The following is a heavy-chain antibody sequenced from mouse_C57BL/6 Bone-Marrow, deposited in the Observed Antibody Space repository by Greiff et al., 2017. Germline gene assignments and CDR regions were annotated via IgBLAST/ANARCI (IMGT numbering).Heavy chain of an antibody. CDR1: GYTFTSYW. Sequence: QVQLQQPGAELVKPGASVKISCTASGYTFTSYWITWVQQSPGQGLEWIGDIFPTSGRTNYNETFKSKAILTVDTTSNTAYMQLSSLTSEDSAVFYCARSGPLGRSFDYWGQGTTLTVSS. D-gene: IGHD4-1*01. J-gene: IGHJ2*01. CDR3: ARSGPLGRSFDY. V-gene: IGHV1-55*01. CDR2: IFPTSGRT.